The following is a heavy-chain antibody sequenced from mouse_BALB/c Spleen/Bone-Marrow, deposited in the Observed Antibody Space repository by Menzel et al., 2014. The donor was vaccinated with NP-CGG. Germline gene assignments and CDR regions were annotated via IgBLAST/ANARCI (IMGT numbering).Heavy chain of an antibody. CDR2: INPSNGGT. CDR3: TRGRRDAMDY. Sequence: QVQLQQSGAELVKPGASVKLSCKASGYTFTSYYMYWVKQRPGQGLEWIGEINPSNGGTNFNEKFKRKATLTVDKSSXTAYMQLSSLSSEYSAVYYCTRGRRDAMDYWGQGTSVTVSS. V-gene: IGHV1S16*01. D-gene: IGHD3-1*01. CDR1: GYTFTSYY. J-gene: IGHJ4*01.